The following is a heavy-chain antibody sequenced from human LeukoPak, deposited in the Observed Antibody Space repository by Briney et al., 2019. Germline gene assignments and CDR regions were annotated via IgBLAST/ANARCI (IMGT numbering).Heavy chain of an antibody. D-gene: IGHD6-13*01. J-gene: IGHJ4*02. Sequence: ASVKVSCKSSGYSFTVYAMNWVRQAPGQGLEWMGWINTNTGNPTYAQGFTGRFVFSLDTSVTTAYLQISSLKTEDTAVYYCARALSIAAAAGGYWGQGTLVTVPS. CDR1: GYSFTVYA. CDR2: INTNTGNP. CDR3: ARALSIAAAAGGY. V-gene: IGHV7-4-1*02.